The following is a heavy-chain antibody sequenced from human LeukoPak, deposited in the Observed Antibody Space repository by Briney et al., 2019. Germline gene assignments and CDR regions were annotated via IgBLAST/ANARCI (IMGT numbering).Heavy chain of an antibody. CDR1: GFTVSSNY. CDR2: INSDGSTT. Sequence: GGSLRLSCAVSGFTVSSNYMSWVRQAPGKGLEWVSHINSDGSTTTYADSVRGRFTISRDNAKNTLYLQMNSLRAEDTAVYYCARESVFYGSGTYYNLRDAFDIWGQGTMVTVSS. V-gene: IGHV3-74*01. J-gene: IGHJ3*02. D-gene: IGHD3-10*01. CDR3: ARESVFYGSGTYYNLRDAFDI.